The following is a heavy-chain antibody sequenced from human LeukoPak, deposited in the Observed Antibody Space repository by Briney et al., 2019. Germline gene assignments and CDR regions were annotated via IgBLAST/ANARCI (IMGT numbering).Heavy chain of an antibody. D-gene: IGHD4-23*01. CDR3: ARGGVTSVVDV. V-gene: IGHV1-18*01. Sequence: GASVKVSCKTSGYTFRNYGITWVRQIPGQGLEWMGWISPYNGNTNYAQKLQGRVTMTTDTSTSTAYMELRSLTSDDTAVYYWARGGVTSVVDVWGKGTTVTISS. CDR1: GYTFRNYG. J-gene: IGHJ6*04. CDR2: ISPYNGNT.